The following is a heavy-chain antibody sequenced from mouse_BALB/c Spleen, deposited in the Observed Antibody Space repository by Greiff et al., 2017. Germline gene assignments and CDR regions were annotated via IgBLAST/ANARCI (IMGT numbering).Heavy chain of an antibody. D-gene: IGHD2-4*01. CDR1: GYTFSSYW. J-gene: IGHJ3*01. V-gene: IGHV1-9*01. CDR3: AREGSTMITTTWFAY. Sequence: VQLVESGAELMKPGASVKISCKATGYTFSSYWIEWVKQRPGHGLEWIGEILPGSGSTNYNEKFKGKATFTADTSSNTAYMQLSSLTSEDSAVYYCAREGSTMITTTWFAYWGQGTLVTVSA. CDR2: ILPGSGST.